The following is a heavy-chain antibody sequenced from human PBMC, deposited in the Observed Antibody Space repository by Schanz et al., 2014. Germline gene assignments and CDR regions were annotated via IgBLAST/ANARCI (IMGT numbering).Heavy chain of an antibody. D-gene: IGHD1-1*01. V-gene: IGHV3-48*03. CDR3: ARGRVLES. Sequence: EVQLLESGGGLVQPGGSLRLSCAASGFTFRGYAMSWVRQAPGRGLEWVSYVSRSTPDIYYADSVKGRFTMSRDNAKNSLFLQMNSLRPEDTAVYYCARGRVLESWGQGTLVTVSS. CDR2: VSRSTPDI. CDR1: GFTFRGYA. J-gene: IGHJ5*02.